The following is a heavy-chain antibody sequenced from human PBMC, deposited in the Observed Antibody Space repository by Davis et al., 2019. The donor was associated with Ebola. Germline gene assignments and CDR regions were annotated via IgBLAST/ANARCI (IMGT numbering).Heavy chain of an antibody. CDR3: TRDLSYSYYYHYYGMDV. V-gene: IGHV1-2*02. CDR2: INPISGDT. Sequence: ASVKVSCKVSGHTLSELSMHWVRQAPGQGLEWMGGINPISGDTNYAEKFQGRVTMTRDTSISTVYMELTSLRSDDTAIYYCTRDLSYSYYYHYYGMDVWGQGTTVTVSS. J-gene: IGHJ6*02. CDR1: GHTLSELS. D-gene: IGHD3-10*01.